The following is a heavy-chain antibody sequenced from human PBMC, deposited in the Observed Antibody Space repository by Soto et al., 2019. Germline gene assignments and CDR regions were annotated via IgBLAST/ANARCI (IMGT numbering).Heavy chain of an antibody. Sequence: GESLKISCKGAGYSVTSYWISWVRQVPGKGLGGMGRIDPSDSYTNYFPAFQGHVTIAAYKAISTAYLQWSSLKASDTAMYYCARHSDGSGYSSLGYWGQGPMVTVSS. J-gene: IGHJ4*02. CDR2: IDPSDSYT. V-gene: IGHV5-10-1*01. CDR3: ARHSDGSGYSSLGY. D-gene: IGHD3-22*01. CDR1: GYSVTSYW.